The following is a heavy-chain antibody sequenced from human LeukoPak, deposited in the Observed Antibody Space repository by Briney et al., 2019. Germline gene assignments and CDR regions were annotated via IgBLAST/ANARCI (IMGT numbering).Heavy chain of an antibody. J-gene: IGHJ6*04. CDR2: ISSSSSYT. D-gene: IGHD2-15*01. CDR1: GFTFSDYY. Sequence: PGGSLRLSCAASGFTFSDYYMSWIRQAPGKGLEWVSYISSSSSYTNYADSVKGRFTISRDNAKNSLYLQMNSLRAEDTAVYYCARAGYCSGGSRYYYYGMDVWGKGTTVTVSS. CDR3: ARAGYCSGGSRYYYYGMDV. V-gene: IGHV3-11*06.